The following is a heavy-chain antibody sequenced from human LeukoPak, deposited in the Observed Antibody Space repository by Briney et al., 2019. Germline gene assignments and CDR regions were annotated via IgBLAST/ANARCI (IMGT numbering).Heavy chain of an antibody. CDR3: ATETENSNYDAFDI. V-gene: IGHV3-48*03. D-gene: IGHD4-11*01. CDR1: GFTFSSYE. J-gene: IGHJ3*02. CDR2: ISGGGGTV. Sequence: PGGSLRLSCAASGFTFSSYEMNWVRQAPGKGLEWVSYISGGGGTVYSADSAKGRFTISRDNAQNSLYLHMNSRRAEDTAVYYCATETENSNYDAFDIWGQGTMVTVSS.